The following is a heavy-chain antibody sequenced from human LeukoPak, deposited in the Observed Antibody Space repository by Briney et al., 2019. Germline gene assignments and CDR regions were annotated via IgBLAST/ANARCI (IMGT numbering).Heavy chain of an antibody. J-gene: IGHJ4*02. CDR2: IDPEDGET. CDR3: AIPGVVSCFDY. CDR1: GYIFTDDY. V-gene: IGHV1-69-2*01. Sequence: ASVKISCKASGYIFTDDYMHWVQQAPGKGLEWMGRIDPEDGETIYAEKFQGRVTITADTSTDTAYMELSGLRSEDTAVYYCAIPGVVSCFDYWGQGTLVTVSS. D-gene: IGHD2-8*01.